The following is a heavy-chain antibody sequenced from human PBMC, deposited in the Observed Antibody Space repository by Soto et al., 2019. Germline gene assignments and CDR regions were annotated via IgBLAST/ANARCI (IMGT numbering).Heavy chain of an antibody. V-gene: IGHV3-33*01. D-gene: IGHD3-10*01. CDR1: GFTFSSYG. CDR3: ARSGDTGSLGY. Sequence: QVQLVESGGGVVQPGRSLRLSCAASGFTFSSYGMHWVRQAPGKGLEWVAVIWYDGSNKYYADSVKGRFTISRDNSKNTLYLQMNSLRAEDTAVYYCARSGDTGSLGYWGQGTLVTVSS. J-gene: IGHJ4*02. CDR2: IWYDGSNK.